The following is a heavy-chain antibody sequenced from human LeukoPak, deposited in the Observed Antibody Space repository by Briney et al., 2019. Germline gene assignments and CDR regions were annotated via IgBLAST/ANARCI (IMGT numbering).Heavy chain of an antibody. V-gene: IGHV1-18*04. CDR1: GYTFASYG. Sequence: ASVTVSCKASGYTFASYGISWVRQAPGQGLEGMGWISAYNGNTNYAQKLQGRVTMTTDTSTSTAYMELRSLGSDDTAVYYCARDLWQHLVRGRAMDVWGKGTTVTVSS. CDR3: ARDLWQHLVRGRAMDV. J-gene: IGHJ6*03. D-gene: IGHD6-13*01. CDR2: ISAYNGNT.